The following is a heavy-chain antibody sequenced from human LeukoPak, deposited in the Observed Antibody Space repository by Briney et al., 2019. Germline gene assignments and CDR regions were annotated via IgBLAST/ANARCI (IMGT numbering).Heavy chain of an antibody. CDR3: AKRISGAYYSLLDF. V-gene: IGHV3-30*02. CDR2: IRNDGTSK. CDR1: GLTFSTYG. Sequence: GGSLRLSCAASGLTFSTYGMHWVRQAPGKGLEWVAFIRNDGTSKYYADSAKGRFTVSRDNSKNTVYLQMNSLRPDDTAVYYCAKRISGAYYSLLDFWGQGTLVTVSS. D-gene: IGHD1-26*01. J-gene: IGHJ4*02.